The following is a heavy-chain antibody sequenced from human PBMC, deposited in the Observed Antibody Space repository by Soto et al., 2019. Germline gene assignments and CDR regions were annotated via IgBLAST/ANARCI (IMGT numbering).Heavy chain of an antibody. D-gene: IGHD6-13*01. CDR1: GFTFSSYA. CDR3: ARGGGQQEVGYFDY. CDR2: ISGSGGST. J-gene: IGHJ4*02. Sequence: SLRLSFAASGFTFSSYAMSWVRQAPGKGLEWVSAISGSGGSTYYADSVKGRFTISRDNSKNTLYLQMNSLRAEDMAVYYCARGGGQQEVGYFDYWGQGTLVTVSS. V-gene: IGHV3-23*01.